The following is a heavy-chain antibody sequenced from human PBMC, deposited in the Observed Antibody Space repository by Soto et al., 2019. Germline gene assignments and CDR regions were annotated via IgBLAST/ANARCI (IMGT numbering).Heavy chain of an antibody. Sequence: QITLKESGPTLVKPTQTLTLTCTFSGFSLSTTAEGVGWIRQPPGKALEWLALIYWDDDERYSPSLKSRLTITKDTSKNQVVLTMTHVDPLDTATYYCAHGSCSSADCYPNPYLDYWGQGILVTVSS. CDR2: IYWDDDE. D-gene: IGHD2-2*01. J-gene: IGHJ4*02. CDR3: AHGSCSSADCYPNPYLDY. V-gene: IGHV2-5*02. CDR1: GFSLSTTAEG.